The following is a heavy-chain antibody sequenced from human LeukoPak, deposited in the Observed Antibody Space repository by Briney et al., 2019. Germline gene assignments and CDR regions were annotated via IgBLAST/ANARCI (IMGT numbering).Heavy chain of an antibody. CDR2: TKQDGSEK. D-gene: IGHD6-19*01. Sequence: GGSLRLSCAASGCTFSSYWKSWVRQAPGKGLKWVANTKQDGSEKYYVDSVKGRFTISRDNAKNSLYLQMNSLRAEDTAVYYCAGVYSGWSPNFDYWGQGTLVTVSS. CDR3: AGVYSGWSPNFDY. V-gene: IGHV3-7*01. CDR1: GCTFSSYW. J-gene: IGHJ4*02.